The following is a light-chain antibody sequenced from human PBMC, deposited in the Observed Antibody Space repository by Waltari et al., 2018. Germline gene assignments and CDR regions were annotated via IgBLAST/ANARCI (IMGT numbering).Light chain of an antibody. J-gene: IGLJ2*01. CDR2: DIT. CDR1: NIRDQP. V-gene: IGLV3-21*03. CDR3: QVWDDTSDQPV. Sequence: SYVLTQPPSVSVAPGKTARLFCAGQNIRDQPVDWYQQNPGQAPVVVIYDITVRPSGIPDRFSGSDPATLTIARVEAGDEADYYCQVWDDTSDQPVFGGGTRLTVL.